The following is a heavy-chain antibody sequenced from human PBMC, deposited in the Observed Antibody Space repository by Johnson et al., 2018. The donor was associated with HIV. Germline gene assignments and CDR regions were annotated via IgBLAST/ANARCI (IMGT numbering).Heavy chain of an antibody. CDR1: GFRFSNAW. V-gene: IGHV3-15*01. J-gene: IGHJ3*02. CDR3: TTDWVYYYGAVQLDAFDM. CDR2: IKSKTGGGTT. D-gene: IGHD3-10*01. Sequence: VQLVESGGGLVQPGGSLRLSCTASGFRFSNAWMGWVRQAPGKGLEWLGRIKSKTGGGTTSYAAPVKGRFTISRDDSKDTVYLHMNSLKVDDTAVYYCTTDWVYYYGAVQLDAFDMWGQGTMVTVSS.